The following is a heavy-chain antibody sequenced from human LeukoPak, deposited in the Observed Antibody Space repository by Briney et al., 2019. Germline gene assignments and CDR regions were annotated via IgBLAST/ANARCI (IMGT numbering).Heavy chain of an antibody. CDR1: GFTFSSYA. V-gene: IGHV3-30*04. CDR3: ARRARPILTGSLYSYYYMDV. CDR2: ISYDGSNK. D-gene: IGHD3-9*01. J-gene: IGHJ6*03. Sequence: QAGRSLRLSCAASGFTFSSYAMHWVRQAPGKGLEWVAVISYDGSNKYYADSVKGRFTISRDNSENTLYLLMSSLRAEDTAVFFCARRARPILTGSLYSYYYMDVWGKGTTVTISS.